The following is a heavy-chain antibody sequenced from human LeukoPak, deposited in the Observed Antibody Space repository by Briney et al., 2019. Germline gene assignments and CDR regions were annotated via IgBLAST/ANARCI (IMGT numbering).Heavy chain of an antibody. V-gene: IGHV1-2*02. Sequence: ASVKVSCKASGYTFTGYYMHWVRQAPGQGLEWMGWINPNSGGTNYAQKFQGRVTMTRDTSISTAYMELSRLRSDDTAVYYCARLITIFGVAPPWFDPWGQGTLVTVSS. CDR3: ARLITIFGVAPPWFDP. CDR1: GYTFTGYY. J-gene: IGHJ5*02. CDR2: INPNSGGT. D-gene: IGHD3-3*01.